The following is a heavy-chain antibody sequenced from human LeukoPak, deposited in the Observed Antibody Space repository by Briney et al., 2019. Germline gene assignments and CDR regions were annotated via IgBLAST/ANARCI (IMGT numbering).Heavy chain of an antibody. CDR1: GGSISSYNSY. V-gene: IGHV4-61*01. J-gene: IGHJ1*01. CDR2: IYHSGST. D-gene: IGHD6-6*01. CDR3: ARGGAARLHFQN. Sequence: PSETLSLTCTVSGGSISSYNSYWNWIRQPPGKGLEWIGYIYHSGSTNYNPSLQSRVTISVDTSKNQFSLNLNSVTAADTAVYYCARGGAARLHFQNWGQGTLVTVSS.